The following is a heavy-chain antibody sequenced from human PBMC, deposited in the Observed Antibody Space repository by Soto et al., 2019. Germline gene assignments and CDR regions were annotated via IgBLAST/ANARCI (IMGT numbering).Heavy chain of an antibody. V-gene: IGHV4-59*08. Sequence: SETLSLTCTVSGGSISNYYWTWIRQPPGKGLEWIGDVSSSGSANYNPSLKSRLTISVDTSKNQFSLNLNSVTAADTAVYYCARHRGMTGSDYWGQGTLVTVSS. CDR1: GGSISNYY. J-gene: IGHJ4*02. D-gene: IGHD3-10*01. CDR3: ARHRGMTGSDY. CDR2: VSSSGSA.